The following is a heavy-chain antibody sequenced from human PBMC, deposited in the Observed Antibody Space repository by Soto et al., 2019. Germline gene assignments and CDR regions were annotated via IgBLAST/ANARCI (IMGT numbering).Heavy chain of an antibody. J-gene: IGHJ6*03. D-gene: IGHD3-3*01. CDR3: ARGYDFWSGYSKYYYYYSMDV. V-gene: IGHV3-7*01. CDR2: IKQDGSEK. CDR1: GFTFSSYW. Sequence: EVQLVESGGGLVQPGGSLRLSCAASGFTFSSYWMSWVRQAPGKGLEWVANIKQDGSEKYYVDSVKGRFTISRDNAKNSLYLQMNSLRAEDTAVYYCARGYDFWSGYSKYYYYYSMDVWGKGTTVTVSS.